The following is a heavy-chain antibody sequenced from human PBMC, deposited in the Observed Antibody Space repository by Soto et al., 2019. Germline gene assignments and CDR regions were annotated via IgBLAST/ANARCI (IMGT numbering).Heavy chain of an antibody. CDR1: GFTLSSYA. CDR2: ISGSGSST. CDR3: ASRSSGWYFDY. D-gene: IGHD6-19*01. V-gene: IGHV3-23*01. J-gene: IGHJ4*02. Sequence: EVQLLESGGGLVQPGGSLRLSCAASGFTLSSYAMNWVRQAPGKGLEWVSVISGSGSSTYYADSVKGRFTISRDNSKNTLYLQMNSLSAEDTAVYYCASRSSGWYFDYWGQGTLVTVSS.